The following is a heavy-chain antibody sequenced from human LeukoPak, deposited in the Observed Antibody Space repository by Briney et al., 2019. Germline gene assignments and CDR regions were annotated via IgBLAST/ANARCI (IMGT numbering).Heavy chain of an antibody. D-gene: IGHD6-19*01. CDR1: GGSISSYY. CDR3: ARVGLATDY. V-gene: IGHV4-59*01. Sequence: KPSETLSLTCTVSGGSISSYYWSWTRQPPGKGLEWIGYIYYSGSTNYNPSLKSRVTISVDTSKNQFSLKLSSVTAADTAVYYCARVGLATDYWGQGTLVTVSS. CDR2: IYYSGST. J-gene: IGHJ4*02.